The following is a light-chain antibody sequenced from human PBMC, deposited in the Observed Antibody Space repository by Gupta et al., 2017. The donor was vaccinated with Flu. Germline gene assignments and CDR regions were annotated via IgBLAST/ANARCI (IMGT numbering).Light chain of an antibody. CDR2: DVS. Sequence: QSALTQPAPAPGPSGQSIPISCTGTSSDVGGYNYVSWYQQHPGKAPKLMIYDVSNRPSGVSNRFSGSKSGNTASLTISGLQAEDEADYYCSSYTSSSTLWVFGGGTKLTVL. CDR1: SSDVGGYNY. V-gene: IGLV2-14*01. J-gene: IGLJ3*02. CDR3: SSYTSSSTLWV.